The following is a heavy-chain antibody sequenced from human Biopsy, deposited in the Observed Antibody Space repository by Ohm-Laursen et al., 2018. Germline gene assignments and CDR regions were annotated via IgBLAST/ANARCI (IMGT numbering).Heavy chain of an antibody. CDR1: GFTFSSYD. CDR3: AKTGGGSCYPH. CDR2: IRGSGDST. V-gene: IGHV3-23*01. D-gene: IGHD2-15*01. Sequence: SLRLSCAASGFTFSSYDMSWVRQAPGKGLEWVSSIRGSGDSTNYAASVKGRFTISRDNSKNTLFLQMNSLRAEGTAVYYCAKTGGGSCYPHWGQGTLVTVSS. J-gene: IGHJ4*02.